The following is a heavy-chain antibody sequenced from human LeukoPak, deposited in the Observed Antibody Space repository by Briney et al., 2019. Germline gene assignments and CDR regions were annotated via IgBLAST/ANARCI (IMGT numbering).Heavy chain of an antibody. CDR2: IYYSGST. D-gene: IGHD5-12*01. CDR1: GGSISSSSYY. J-gene: IGHJ4*02. V-gene: IGHV4-39*07. Sequence: PSETLSLTCTVSGGSISSSSYYWGWIRQPPGKGLEWIESIYYSGSTYYNPSLKSRVTISVDTSKNQFSLKLSSVTAADTAVYYCARDGGMDSGYPLGYWGQGTLVTVSS. CDR3: ARDGGMDSGYPLGY.